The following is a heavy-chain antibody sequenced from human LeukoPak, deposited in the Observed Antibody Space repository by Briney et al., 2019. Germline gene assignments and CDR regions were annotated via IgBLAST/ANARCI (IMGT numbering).Heavy chain of an antibody. Sequence: PSETLSLTCTVSGGSISSYYWSWIRQPPGKGLEWIGYIYYSGSTNYNPSLKSRVTISVDTSKNQFSLKLSSVTAADTAVYHCARGGNYRNWFDPWGQGTLVTVSS. V-gene: IGHV4-59*01. CDR1: GGSISSYY. CDR2: IYYSGST. D-gene: IGHD4-4*01. CDR3: ARGGNYRNWFDP. J-gene: IGHJ5*02.